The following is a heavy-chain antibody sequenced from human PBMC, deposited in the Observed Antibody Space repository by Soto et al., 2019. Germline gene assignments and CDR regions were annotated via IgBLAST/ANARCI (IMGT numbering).Heavy chain of an antibody. Sequence: PGWSLRLSCASSVFTFISYSMNWVRQAPGKGLEWVSSISSSSSYIYYADSVKGRFTISRDNAKNSLYLQMNSLRAEDTAVYYCARDPPLVGGSSYFDYWGQGTLVTVSS. CDR3: ARDPPLVGGSSYFDY. CDR2: ISSSSSYI. CDR1: VFTFISYS. V-gene: IGHV3-21*01. D-gene: IGHD1-26*01. J-gene: IGHJ4*02.